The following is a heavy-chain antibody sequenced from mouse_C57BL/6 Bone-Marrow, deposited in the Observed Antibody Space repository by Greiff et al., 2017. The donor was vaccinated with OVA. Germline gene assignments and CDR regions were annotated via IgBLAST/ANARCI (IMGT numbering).Heavy chain of an antibody. CDR1: GYTFTSYW. CDR3: ARDTTGVLFDY. D-gene: IGHD1-1*01. Sequence: VKLQQPGAELVMPGASVKLSCKASGYTFTSYWMHWVKQRPGQGLEWIGEIDPSDSYTNYNQKFKGKSTLTVDKSSSTAYMQLSSLTSEDSAVYYCARDTTGVLFDYWGQGTTLTGSS. CDR2: IDPSDSYT. J-gene: IGHJ2*01. V-gene: IGHV1-69*01.